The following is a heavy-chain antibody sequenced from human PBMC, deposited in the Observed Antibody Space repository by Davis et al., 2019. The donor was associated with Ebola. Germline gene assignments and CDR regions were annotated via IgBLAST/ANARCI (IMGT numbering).Heavy chain of an antibody. Sequence: GGSLRLSCAASGFTFSSYGMHWVRQAPGKGLAWVAVIWYDGSNKYYADSVKGRFTISRDNSKNTLYLQMNSLRAEDTAVYYCARVRSGTVWFDPWGQGTLVTVSS. CDR2: IWYDGSNK. D-gene: IGHD3-10*01. CDR3: ARVRSGTVWFDP. J-gene: IGHJ5*02. CDR1: GFTFSSYG. V-gene: IGHV3-33*01.